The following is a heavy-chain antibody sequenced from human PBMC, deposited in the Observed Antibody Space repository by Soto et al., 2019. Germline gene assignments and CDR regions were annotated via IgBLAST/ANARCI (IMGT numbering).Heavy chain of an antibody. CDR2: IYTSGST. CDR1: GGSISSYY. D-gene: IGHD6-13*01. J-gene: IGHJ6*02. V-gene: IGHV4-4*07. Sequence: KPSETLSLTCTVSGGSISSYYWSWIRQPAGKGPEWIGRIYTSGSTNYSPSLKSRVTMSVDTSKNQFSLKLSSVTAADTAVYYCARDRGYSSSQPLVGVSVGMDVWGQGTTVTVSS. CDR3: ARDRGYSSSQPLVGVSVGMDV.